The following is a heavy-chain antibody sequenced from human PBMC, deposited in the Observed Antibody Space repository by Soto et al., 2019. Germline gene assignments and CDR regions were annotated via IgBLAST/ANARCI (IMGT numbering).Heavy chain of an antibody. J-gene: IGHJ4*02. CDR2: ISYDGSNK. Sequence: QVQLVESGGGVVQPGRSLRLSCAASGFTFSSYGMHWVRQAPGKGLEWVAVISYDGSNKYYADSVKGRFTISRDNSKNTLYLQMNSLRAEDTAVYYWAKDRGYRDYGSGSAFDYWGQGTLVTVSS. V-gene: IGHV3-30*18. CDR3: AKDRGYRDYGSGSAFDY. D-gene: IGHD3-10*01. CDR1: GFTFSSYG.